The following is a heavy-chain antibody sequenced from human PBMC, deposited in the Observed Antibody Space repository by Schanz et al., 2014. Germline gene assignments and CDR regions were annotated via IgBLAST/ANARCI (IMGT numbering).Heavy chain of an antibody. CDR2: ISSSGSYI. V-gene: IGHV3-21*01. J-gene: IGHJ4*02. D-gene: IGHD6-19*01. CDR3: AIIGVMVAVAGTRADY. CDR1: EFTFSSYK. Sequence: VQLVESGGGVVQPGRSLRLSCEASEFTFSSYKMNWVRQAPGKGLEWVSSISSSGSYIHYADSVKGRFSISRDNAKNSLFLQMNRLRAEDTALYYCAIIGVMVAVAGTRADYWGQGTLVTVSS.